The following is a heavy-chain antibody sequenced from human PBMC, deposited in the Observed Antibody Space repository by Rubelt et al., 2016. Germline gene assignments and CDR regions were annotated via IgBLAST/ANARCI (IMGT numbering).Heavy chain of an antibody. CDR3: ARTLDSGTLDY. CDR1: GGSISSYF. CDR2: IHYNGRT. D-gene: IGHD3-10*01. Sequence: QVQLQESGPGLVKPSETLSLTCTVSGGSISSYFWSWIRQPPGEGLEWIAYIHYNGRTNYNPSLKSRVTISLDTTKNQFSLKLPSLTPADTAVYFCARTLDSGTLDYWGQGTLVAVSS. J-gene: IGHJ4*02. V-gene: IGHV4-59*01.